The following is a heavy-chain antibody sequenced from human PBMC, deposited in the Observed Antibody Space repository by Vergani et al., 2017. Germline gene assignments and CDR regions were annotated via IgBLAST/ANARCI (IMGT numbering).Heavy chain of an antibody. Sequence: EVQVLESGGGLVQPGGSLRLSCAASGFTFSSYDMTWVRQAPGKGLEWVSTISDTGGSTYYADSVTGRFTISRDNSKNTVYLQMNSLRADDTAIYYCARGGYSYGQQGDYWGQGTLVTVSS. CDR1: GFTFSSYD. D-gene: IGHD5-18*01. CDR3: ARGGYSYGQQGDY. CDR2: ISDTGGST. V-gene: IGHV3-23*01. J-gene: IGHJ4*02.